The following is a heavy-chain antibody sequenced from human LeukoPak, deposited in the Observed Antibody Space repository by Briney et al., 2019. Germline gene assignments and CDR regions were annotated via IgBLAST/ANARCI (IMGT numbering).Heavy chain of an antibody. CDR1: GVSISSSNSY. D-gene: IGHD2-15*01. CDR2: IYYSGST. V-gene: IGHV4-39*01. Sequence: PSETLSLTCTVSGVSISSSNSYWGWIRQPPGKGLEWIGSIYYSGSTYYNPSLKSRVTISVDTSKNQFSLKLSSVTAADTAVYYCARLGYCSGGSCDYFDYWGQGTLVTVSS. J-gene: IGHJ4*02. CDR3: ARLGYCSGGSCDYFDY.